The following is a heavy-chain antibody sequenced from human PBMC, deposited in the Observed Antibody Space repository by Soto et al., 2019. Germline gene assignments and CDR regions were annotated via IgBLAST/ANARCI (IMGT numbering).Heavy chain of an antibody. D-gene: IGHD3-10*01. J-gene: IGHJ1*01. V-gene: IGHV1-18*04. CDR1: GYTFISYC. Sequence: GASVKLSCKASGYTFISYCISWGRQAPGQGLEWVGWMSAFTGKADYAQIFQDRVTMTTDTSTSTAYMELRSLRSDDTAVYYCARDQRYYGSGYYYSDSWGQGTLVTVSS. CDR2: MSAFTGKA. CDR3: ARDQRYYGSGYYYSDS.